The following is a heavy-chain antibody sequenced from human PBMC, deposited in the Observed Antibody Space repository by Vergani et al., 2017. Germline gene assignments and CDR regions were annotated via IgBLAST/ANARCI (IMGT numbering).Heavy chain of an antibody. D-gene: IGHD5-12*01. CDR1: GFTFSSYS. CDR2: ISSSSSYI. J-gene: IGHJ4*02. CDR3: AREPPYRWLRTFDY. Sequence: EVQLVESGGGLVQPGGSLRLSCAASGFTFSSYSMNWVRQAPGKGLEWVSSISSSSSYIYYADSVKGRFTISRDNAKNSLYLQMNSLGAEDTAVYYCAREPPYRWLRTFDYWGQGTLVTVSS. V-gene: IGHV3-21*01.